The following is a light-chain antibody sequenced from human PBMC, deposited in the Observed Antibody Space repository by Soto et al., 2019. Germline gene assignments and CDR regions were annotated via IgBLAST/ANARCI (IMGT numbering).Light chain of an antibody. Sequence: VLSQSPDTLSLSPGERATLSCRASERVSSSYLAWYQQKFGQAPRLLLSATSRRAAGIPDRFSGSGSGTDFTLTINRVEPEDFGVYYCQQFGTSPPKTFGQGTKLEI. CDR1: ERVSSSY. CDR3: QQFGTSPPKT. CDR2: ATS. J-gene: IGKJ2*01. V-gene: IGKV3-20*01.